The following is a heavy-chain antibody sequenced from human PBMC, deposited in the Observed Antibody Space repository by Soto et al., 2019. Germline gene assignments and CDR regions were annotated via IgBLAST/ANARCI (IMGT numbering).Heavy chain of an antibody. J-gene: IGHJ6*02. CDR2: IIPILGIA. Sequence: SVKVSCKASGGTFSSYTISWVRQAPGQGLEWMGRIIPILGIANYAQKFKGRVTITADKSTSTAYMEQSSLRSEDTAVYYCARERAAASNYYYYGMDVWGQGTTVTVSS. CDR1: GGTFSSYT. D-gene: IGHD6-13*01. CDR3: ARERAAASNYYYYGMDV. V-gene: IGHV1-69*04.